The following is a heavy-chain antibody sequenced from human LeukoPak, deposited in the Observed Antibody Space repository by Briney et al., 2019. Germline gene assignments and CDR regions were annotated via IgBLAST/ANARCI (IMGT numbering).Heavy chain of an antibody. J-gene: IGHJ4*02. CDR3: AKGVDTAMVTGFDY. CDR2: ISGSGGST. Sequence: GGSLRLSCAASGFTVSSNYMSWVRQAPGKGLEWVSAISGSGGSTYYADSVKGRFTISRDNSKNTLYLQMNSLRAEDTAVYYCAKGVDTAMVTGFDYWGQGTLVTVSS. D-gene: IGHD5-18*01. CDR1: GFTVSSNY. V-gene: IGHV3-23*01.